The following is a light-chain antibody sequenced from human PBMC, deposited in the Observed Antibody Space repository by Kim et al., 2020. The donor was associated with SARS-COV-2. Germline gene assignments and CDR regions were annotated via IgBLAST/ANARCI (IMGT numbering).Light chain of an antibody. CDR2: TDN. Sequence: GQKVTVSCSGSSSNVGNNFLSWYLYFPGTAPKLLIYTDNKPFSGIPDRFSGSKSGTSATLGITGLQTGDEADYYCGTWDSSLNIGVFGGGTQLTVL. CDR3: GTWDSSLNIGV. V-gene: IGLV1-51*01. CDR1: SSNVGNNF. J-gene: IGLJ2*01.